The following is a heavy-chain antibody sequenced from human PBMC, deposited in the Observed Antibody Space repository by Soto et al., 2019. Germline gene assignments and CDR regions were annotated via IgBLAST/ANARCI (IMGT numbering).Heavy chain of an antibody. CDR3: AIEGYDILTGPAGYFDY. CDR1: GYTFTSYG. J-gene: IGHJ4*02. D-gene: IGHD3-9*01. Sequence: QVQLVQSGAEVKKPGASVKVSCKASGYTFTSYGISWVRQAPGQGLERMGWISAYNGNTNYAQKRQGRVTMTTDTSTSTADMELRSLRSDDTAVYDCAIEGYDILTGPAGYFDYWGQGTLVTVSS. V-gene: IGHV1-18*01. CDR2: ISAYNGNT.